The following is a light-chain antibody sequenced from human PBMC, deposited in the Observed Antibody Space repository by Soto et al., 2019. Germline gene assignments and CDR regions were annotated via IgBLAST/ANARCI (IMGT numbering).Light chain of an antibody. CDR3: QQNYGTPLT. J-gene: IGKJ4*01. CDR1: ESISSY. Sequence: DIQMTQSPSSLSASVGDRVTLTCRANESISSYLNWYQQKPGKAPKFLIYAASSLQSGVPSRFSGSGSGTDFTLTISSLQPEDFVTYYCQQNYGTPLTFGGGTKVEIK. CDR2: AAS. V-gene: IGKV1-39*01.